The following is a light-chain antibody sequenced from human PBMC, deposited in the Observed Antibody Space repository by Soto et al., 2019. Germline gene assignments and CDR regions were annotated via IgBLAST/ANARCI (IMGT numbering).Light chain of an antibody. CDR3: QQSSSTPQT. CDR2: VAS. V-gene: IGKV1-39*01. CDR1: QSVGTY. Sequence: DIQMTQSPSSLSASVGDRVTITCRASQSVGTYLSWYQQKQGKAPKLLINVASTLQGGVPSRFSGSGSGTDFTLAISSLQPEDVATYYCQQSSSTPQTFGGGTRVEVK. J-gene: IGKJ4*01.